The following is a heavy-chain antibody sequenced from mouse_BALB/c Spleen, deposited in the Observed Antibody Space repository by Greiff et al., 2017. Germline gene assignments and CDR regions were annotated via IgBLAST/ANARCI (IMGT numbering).Heavy chain of an antibody. V-gene: IGHV5-17*02. Sequence: EVKLVESGGGLVQPGGSRKLSCAASGFTFSSFGMHWVRQAPEKGLEWVAYISSGSSTIYYADTVKGRFTISRDNPKNTLFLQMTSLRSEDTAMYYCARNYGSGNYAMDYWGQGTSVTVSS. CDR1: GFTFSSFG. CDR3: ARNYGSGNYAMDY. CDR2: ISSGSSTI. D-gene: IGHD1-1*01. J-gene: IGHJ4*01.